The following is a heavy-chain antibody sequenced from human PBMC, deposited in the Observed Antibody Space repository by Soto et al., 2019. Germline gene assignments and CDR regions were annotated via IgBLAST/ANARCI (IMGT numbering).Heavy chain of an antibody. CDR2: IYHSGST. D-gene: IGHD2-2*01. CDR3: ARVPDR. J-gene: IGHJ5*02. Sequence: SETMSITCAVSGGSISSGGYSWSWIRQPPGKGLEWIGYIYHSGSTYYNPSLKSRVTISVDRSKNQFSLKLSSVTAADTAVYYCARVPDRWGQGTLVTVSS. V-gene: IGHV4-30-2*01. CDR1: GGSISSGGYS.